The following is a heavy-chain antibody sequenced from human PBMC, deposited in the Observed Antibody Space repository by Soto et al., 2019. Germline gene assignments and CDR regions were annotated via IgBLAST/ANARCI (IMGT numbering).Heavy chain of an antibody. CDR3: AREQDYYDSSGYYYGMDV. V-gene: IGHV3-48*02. Sequence: GGSLRLSCAASGFTFSSYSMNWVRQAPGKGLEWVSYISSSSSTIYYADSVKGRFTITRDNAKNSLYLQMNSLRDEDTAVYYCAREQDYYDSSGYYYGMDVWGQGTTVTVSS. D-gene: IGHD3-22*01. CDR1: GFTFSSYS. J-gene: IGHJ6*02. CDR2: ISSSSSTI.